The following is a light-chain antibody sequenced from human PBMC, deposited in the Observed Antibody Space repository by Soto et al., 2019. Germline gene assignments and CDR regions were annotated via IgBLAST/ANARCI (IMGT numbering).Light chain of an antibody. CDR2: GAS. Sequence: EIVLTQSPGTLSLSPGERATLSCRASQSVSGSYLAWYQQKPGQAPRLLIYGASTRAAGIPDRFSGSGSGTDFTLTISRLDPEDFAVYYCQQYGSSFTFGQGTRLEMK. V-gene: IGKV3-20*01. J-gene: IGKJ5*01. CDR1: QSVSGSY. CDR3: QQYGSSFT.